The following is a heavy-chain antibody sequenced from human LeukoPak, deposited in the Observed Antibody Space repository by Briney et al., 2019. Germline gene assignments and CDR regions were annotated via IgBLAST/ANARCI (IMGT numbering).Heavy chain of an antibody. V-gene: IGHV4-39*01. Sequence: PSETLSLTCTVSGGSLRSSGHWWVWIRQPPGKGLEWIGSIHYSGKVYYNPSLKSRVTTSVDTSTDQFSLRLSSATAADTAIYYCARQSGDQSSAWYFDVWGQGTLVTVSS. J-gene: IGHJ4*02. D-gene: IGHD6-19*01. CDR3: ARQSGDQSSAWYFDV. CDR2: IHYSGKV. CDR1: GGSLRSSGHW.